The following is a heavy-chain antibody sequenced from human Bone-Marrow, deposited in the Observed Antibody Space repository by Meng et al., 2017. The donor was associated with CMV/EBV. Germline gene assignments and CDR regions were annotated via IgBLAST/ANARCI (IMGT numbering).Heavy chain of an antibody. CDR1: GGSFSGYY. Sequence: SEPLSLPCAVYGGSFSGYYWSWIRQPPGKGLEWIGEINHSGSTNYNPSLKSRVTISVDTSKNQFSLKLSSVTAADTAVYYCARVGYSYGYTFHYWGQGTLVTVSS. CDR2: INHSGST. V-gene: IGHV4-34*01. J-gene: IGHJ4*02. CDR3: ARVGYSYGYTFHY. D-gene: IGHD5-18*01.